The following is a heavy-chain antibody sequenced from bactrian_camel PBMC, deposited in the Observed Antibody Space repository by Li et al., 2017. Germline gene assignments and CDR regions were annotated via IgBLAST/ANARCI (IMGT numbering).Heavy chain of an antibody. CDR1: GYTFNSGC. J-gene: IGHJ4*01. Sequence: HVQLVESGGGSVQAGGSLRLSCAASGYTFNSGCGGWFRQGPGREREGVAAISPSGAEIEYADSVKGRFTISRDYAKNTLYLQMNSLKPEDTAMYYCAAGGGNGAFCYTGERSMDYWGQGTQVTVS. CDR3: AAGGGNGAFCYTGERSMDY. V-gene: IGHV3S1*01. D-gene: IGHD2*01. CDR2: ISPSGAEI.